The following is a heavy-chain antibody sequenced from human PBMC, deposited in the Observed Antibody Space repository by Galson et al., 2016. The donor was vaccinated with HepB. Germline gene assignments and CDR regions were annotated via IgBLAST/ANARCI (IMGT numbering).Heavy chain of an antibody. CDR2: INNDGSST. J-gene: IGHJ6*02. D-gene: IGHD2-2*01. CDR3: ARGPRYQVHYAMDA. Sequence: SLRLSCAVSGFTISNYGQSWIRQSPGKGLAWVGRINNDGSSTNYADSAKGRFIITRDNVENTVYLQMNSLTVEDTAIYFCARGPRYQVHYAMDAWGRGTTVTVS. V-gene: IGHV3-74*01. CDR1: GFTISNYG.